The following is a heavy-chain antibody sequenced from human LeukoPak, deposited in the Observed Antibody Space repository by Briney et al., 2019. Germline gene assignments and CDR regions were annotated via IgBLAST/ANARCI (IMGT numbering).Heavy chain of an antibody. Sequence: GGSLRLSCAASGFTSDDYAMSWVRQAPGKGLEWVSGINWGGVSTGYADSVKGRFTISRDNTKNSLFLQMNSLRAEDTAFYYCAKGKDTLNPYWYFDVWGRGTLVTVSS. CDR2: INWGGVST. V-gene: IGHV3-20*04. CDR3: AKGKDTLNPYWYFDV. CDR1: GFTSDDYA. D-gene: IGHD2-15*01. J-gene: IGHJ2*01.